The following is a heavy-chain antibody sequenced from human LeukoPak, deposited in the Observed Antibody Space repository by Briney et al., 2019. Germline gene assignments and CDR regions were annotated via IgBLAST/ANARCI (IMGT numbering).Heavy chain of an antibody. D-gene: IGHD5-12*01. CDR1: GYSISSGYY. V-gene: IGHV4-38-2*02. CDR2: ISHSGST. Sequence: PSETLSLTCTVSGYSISSGYYWGWIRQPPGKGLEWIGEISHSGSTYYNPSLKSRVTISGDPSKNQLSLKLSSVTAADTAVYYCARGAIVATITDYWGQGTLVTVSS. J-gene: IGHJ4*02. CDR3: ARGAIVATITDY.